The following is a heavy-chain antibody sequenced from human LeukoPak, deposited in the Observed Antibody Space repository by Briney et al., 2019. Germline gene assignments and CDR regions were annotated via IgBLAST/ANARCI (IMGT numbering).Heavy chain of an antibody. V-gene: IGHV1-46*01. CDR3: ARGRPGSGWSFDY. Sequence: ASVKVSCKASGHTFSAYYMHWVRQAPGQGLEWMGIINPSGGTTNYAQKFQGRVTMTRDTSTTTLYMELSSLRSEDTAVYYCARGRPGSGWSFDYWGQGTLVTVSS. D-gene: IGHD6-19*01. CDR1: GHTFSAYY. CDR2: INPSGGTT. J-gene: IGHJ4*02.